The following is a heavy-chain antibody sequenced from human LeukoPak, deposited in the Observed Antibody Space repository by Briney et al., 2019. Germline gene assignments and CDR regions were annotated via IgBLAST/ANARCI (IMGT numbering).Heavy chain of an antibody. CDR3: AKDRPYYDFWSGYYPDCGMDV. CDR2: ISESGDRI. J-gene: IGHJ6*02. Sequence: GGSLRLACAASGFTFSNYAMSWLRQAPGKGLEWVSAISESGDRIYYADSVKGRFTISRDNSKNTLYLQMNSLRAEDTAVYYCAKDRPYYDFWSGYYPDCGMDVWGQGTTVTVSS. CDR1: GFTFSNYA. D-gene: IGHD3-3*01. V-gene: IGHV3-23*01.